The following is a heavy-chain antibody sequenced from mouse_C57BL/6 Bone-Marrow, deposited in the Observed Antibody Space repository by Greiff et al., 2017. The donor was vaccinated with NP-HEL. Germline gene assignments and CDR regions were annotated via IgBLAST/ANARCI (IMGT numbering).Heavy chain of an antibody. D-gene: IGHD1-1*01. J-gene: IGHJ1*03. Sequence: VQLQQPGAELVMPGASVKLSCKASGYTFTRSWMHWVKQRPGPGLEWIGEIVPSDSFSTYNQKFKGKSTFTVDKSSSTAYMQLSSQTSEDSAVDYCAKGVTTVAPWYFDVWGTGTTVTVSS. CDR2: IVPSDSFS. CDR3: AKGVTTVAPWYFDV. V-gene: IGHV1-69*01. CDR1: GYTFTRSW.